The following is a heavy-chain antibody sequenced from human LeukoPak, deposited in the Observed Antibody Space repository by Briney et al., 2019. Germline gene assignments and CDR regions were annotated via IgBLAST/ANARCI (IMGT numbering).Heavy chain of an antibody. J-gene: IGHJ5*02. Sequence: PSETLSLTCAVYGGSFSGYYWSWIRQPPGKGLEWIGYIYYSGSTNYNPSLKSRVTISVDTSKNQFSLKLSSVTAADTAVYYCARGGMGVDPWGQGTLVTVSS. CDR2: IYYSGST. CDR1: GGSFSGYY. D-gene: IGHD1-26*01. V-gene: IGHV4-59*01. CDR3: ARGGMGVDP.